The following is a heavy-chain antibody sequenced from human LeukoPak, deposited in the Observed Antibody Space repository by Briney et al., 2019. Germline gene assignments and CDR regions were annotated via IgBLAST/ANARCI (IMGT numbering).Heavy chain of an antibody. CDR3: ARLDQDYTSNWYFDY. CDR1: GYTFTRYD. V-gene: IGHV1-18*01. Sequence: ASVKVSCKASGYTFTRYDITWVRQAPGQGLEWMGWISAHNGNTNYAQNLQGRVTMTTDTSTSTAYMELRSLRSDDTAVYYCARLDQDYTSNWYFDYWGQGTLVTVSS. CDR2: ISAHNGNT. J-gene: IGHJ4*02. D-gene: IGHD6-13*01.